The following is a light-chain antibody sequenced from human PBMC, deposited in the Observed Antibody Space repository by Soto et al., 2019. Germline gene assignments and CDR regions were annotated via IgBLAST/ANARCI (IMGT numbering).Light chain of an antibody. CDR2: AAS. Sequence: EIVLTQSPGTLSLSPGERATLSCRASQGVSSSYLAWYQQKTGQAPRLLIYAASIRATGIPDRFSGSGSGTNFTLTISRLEPEDVAVSYCQQYGSSRLFTFGHGTNVDIK. CDR3: QQYGSSRLFT. V-gene: IGKV3-20*01. J-gene: IGKJ3*01. CDR1: QGVSSSY.